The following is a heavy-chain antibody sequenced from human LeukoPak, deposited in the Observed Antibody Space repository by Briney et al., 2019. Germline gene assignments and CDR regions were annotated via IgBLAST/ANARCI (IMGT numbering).Heavy chain of an antibody. CDR1: GGSFSGYY. CDR2: INHSGST. D-gene: IGHD3-10*01. Sequence: SETLSLTCAVYGGSFSGYYWSWIRQPPGKGLEWIGEINHSGSTNYNPSLKSRVTISVDTSKNQLSLKLSSVTAADTAVYYCARRYYYGSGSYYRYYYYMDAWGKGTTVTVSS. CDR3: ARRYYYGSGSYYRYYYYMDA. J-gene: IGHJ6*03. V-gene: IGHV4-34*01.